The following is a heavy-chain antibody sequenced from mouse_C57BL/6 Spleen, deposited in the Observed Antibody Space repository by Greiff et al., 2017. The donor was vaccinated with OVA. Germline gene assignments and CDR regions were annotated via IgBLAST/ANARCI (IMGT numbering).Heavy chain of an antibody. D-gene: IGHD1-1*02. Sequence: EVQRVESGGDLVKPGGSLKLSCAASGFTFSSYGMSWVRQTPDKRLEWVATISSGGSYTYYPDSVKGRFTISRDNAKNTLYLQMSSLKSEDTAMYYCARRGRGSYDYAMDYWGQGTSVTVSS. CDR2: ISSGGSYT. CDR1: GFTFSSYG. CDR3: ARRGRGSYDYAMDY. V-gene: IGHV5-6*01. J-gene: IGHJ4*01.